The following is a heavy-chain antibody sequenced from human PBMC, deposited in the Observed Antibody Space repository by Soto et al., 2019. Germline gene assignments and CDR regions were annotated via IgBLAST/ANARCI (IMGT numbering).Heavy chain of an antibody. CDR2: ISYDGNSK. D-gene: IGHD4-17*01. V-gene: IGHV3-30*03. CDR3: ARAGTTTFSSLDS. Sequence: QVQLVESGGGVVQPGRSLRLSCAASGFTFNTYGIHWVRQAPGKGLEWVALISYDGNSKFYADSVKGRSTISRDNSKNTLYLQMISLRAEDTAVYFCARAGTTTFSSLDSWGQGTLVTVSS. CDR1: GFTFNTYG. J-gene: IGHJ4*02.